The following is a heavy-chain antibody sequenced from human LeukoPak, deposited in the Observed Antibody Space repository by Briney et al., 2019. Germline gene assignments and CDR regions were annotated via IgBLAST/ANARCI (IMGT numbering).Heavy chain of an antibody. D-gene: IGHD3-3*01. CDR3: ARHHLAIFGVVINSTTNFDF. CDR1: GGSISSSSYY. V-gene: IGHV4-39*01. Sequence: SETLSLTCSVSGGSISSSSYYCGWIRQPPGKGLEWFGTINYIGTSYYNPSLKSRVTMSVDTSKNQISLRLTSVTAADTAVYYCARHHLAIFGVVINSTTNFDFWGQGTLVTVSS. J-gene: IGHJ4*02. CDR2: INYIGTS.